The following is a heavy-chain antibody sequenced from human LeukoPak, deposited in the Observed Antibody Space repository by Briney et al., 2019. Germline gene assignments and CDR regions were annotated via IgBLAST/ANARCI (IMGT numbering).Heavy chain of an antibody. CDR1: GFTFDDYA. J-gene: IGHJ4*02. V-gene: IGHV3-20*04. D-gene: IGHD1-1*01. Sequence: GGSLRLSCVASGFTFDDYAMSWVRQAPGKGLEWVSGINWNGDNTVYADSVKGRFTISRDNAKNSLYLQMTRLRAEDTAVYYCPRGGTTFEHWGQGTLVTVSS. CDR2: INWNGDNT. CDR3: PRGGTTFEH.